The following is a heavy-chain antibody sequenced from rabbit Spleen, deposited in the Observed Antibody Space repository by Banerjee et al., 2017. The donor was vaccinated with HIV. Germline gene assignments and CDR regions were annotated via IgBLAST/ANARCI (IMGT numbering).Heavy chain of an antibody. V-gene: IGHV1S45*01. CDR2: IAGSSSGFT. J-gene: IGHJ4*01. CDR1: GFSFSSSYW. Sequence: QEQLEESGGDLVKPEGSLTLTCTASGFSFSSSYWICWVRQAPGKGLEWISCIAGSSSGFTYSATWAKGRFTISKTSSTTVTLQMTSLTAADTATYFCARDLDGVIGWNFNLWGPGTLVTVS. CDR3: ARDLDGVIGWNFNL. D-gene: IGHD1-1*01.